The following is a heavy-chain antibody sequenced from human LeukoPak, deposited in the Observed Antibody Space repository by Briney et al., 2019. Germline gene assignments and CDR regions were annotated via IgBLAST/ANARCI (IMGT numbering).Heavy chain of an antibody. J-gene: IGHJ3*02. D-gene: IGHD2-21*02. CDR1: GFTFSNYF. CDR2: IASDGSHT. Sequence: PGGSLRLSCAASGFTFSNYFMHWVRQAPGKGLEWVADIASDGSHTFYVESVKGRFTISRDNSKNTLYLQMNSLRAEDTAVYFCARERQDTVIHSGAFDIWGQGTMVTVSS. CDR3: ARERQDTVIHSGAFDI. V-gene: IGHV3-30*04.